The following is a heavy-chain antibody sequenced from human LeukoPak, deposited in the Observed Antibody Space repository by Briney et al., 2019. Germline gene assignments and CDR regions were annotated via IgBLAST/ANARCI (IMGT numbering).Heavy chain of an antibody. D-gene: IGHD6-19*01. V-gene: IGHV3-21*01. CDR1: GFTFSSYR. CDR3: AVAVAGTNDY. Sequence: GGSLRLSCAASGFTFSSYRMKWVRQARGGGLEWVSSISSSSSYIYYADSVKGRFTISRDNAKNSLYLQMNSLRAEDTAVYYCAVAVAGTNDYWGQGTLVTVSS. J-gene: IGHJ4*02. CDR2: ISSSSSYI.